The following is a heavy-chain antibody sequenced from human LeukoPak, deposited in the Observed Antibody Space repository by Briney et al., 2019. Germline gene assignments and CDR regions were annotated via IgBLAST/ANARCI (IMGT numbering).Heavy chain of an antibody. V-gene: IGHV1-8*01. Sequence: ASVKVSCKASGYTFTSYDINWVRQAPGQGLEWMGRMNPNSGNTGYAQKFQGRVTMTRNTSISTAYMELSSLGSEDTAVYYCARGGNWNYLNDFDYWGQGTLVTVSS. CDR1: GYTFTSYD. CDR2: MNPNSGNT. J-gene: IGHJ4*02. D-gene: IGHD1-7*01. CDR3: ARGGNWNYLNDFDY.